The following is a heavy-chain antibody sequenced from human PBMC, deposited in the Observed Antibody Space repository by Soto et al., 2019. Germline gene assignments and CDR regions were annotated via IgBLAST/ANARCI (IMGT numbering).Heavy chain of an antibody. V-gene: IGHV3-23*01. D-gene: IGHD6-19*01. Sequence: EVQLWESGGGLVQPGGSLRLSCAASGYTFSSYAMSWVRQAPGKGLEWVSAISGSGGSTYYADSVKGRFTISRDNSKNTLYLQMNSLRAEDTAVYYCAKVPQSHSSGWYFHWGQGTLVTVSS. J-gene: IGHJ1*01. CDR1: GYTFSSYA. CDR2: ISGSGGST. CDR3: AKVPQSHSSGWYFH.